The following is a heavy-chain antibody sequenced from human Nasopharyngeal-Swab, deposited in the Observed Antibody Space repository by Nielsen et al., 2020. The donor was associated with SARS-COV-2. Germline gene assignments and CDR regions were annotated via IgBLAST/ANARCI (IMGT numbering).Heavy chain of an antibody. Sequence: ETLSLTCAASGFTFSSYAMSWVRQAPGKGLEWVSAISGSGGSTYYADSVKGRFTISRDNSKNTLYLQMNSLRAEDTAVYYCAKLPSAVTTGWGQGTLVTVSS. CDR3: AKLPSAVTTG. D-gene: IGHD4-17*01. CDR2: ISGSGGST. J-gene: IGHJ4*02. V-gene: IGHV3-23*01. CDR1: GFTFSSYA.